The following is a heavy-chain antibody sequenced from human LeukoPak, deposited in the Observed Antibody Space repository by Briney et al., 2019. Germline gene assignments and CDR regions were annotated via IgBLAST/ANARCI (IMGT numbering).Heavy chain of an antibody. CDR2: IYSGGST. J-gene: IGHJ1*01. Sequence: PGGSLRLSCAASGFTVSSYYMSWVRQAPGKGLEWVSSIYSGGSTYYADSVKGRFTISRDNSQNTLYLQMNSLRAEDTAVYYCARDLFGSGSVLQHWGQGTLVTVSS. V-gene: IGHV3-53*01. CDR3: ARDLFGSGSVLQH. CDR1: GFTVSSYY. D-gene: IGHD3-10*01.